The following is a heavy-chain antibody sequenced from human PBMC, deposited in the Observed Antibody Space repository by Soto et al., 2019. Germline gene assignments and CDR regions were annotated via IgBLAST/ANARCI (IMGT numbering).Heavy chain of an antibody. J-gene: IGHJ4*02. CDR2: IIPIFGTA. Sequence: QVQLVQSGAEVKKPGSSVKVSCKASGGTFSSYAISWVLQAPGQGLEWMGGIIPIFGTANYAQKFQGRVTITADESTRTAYMELSRLRSGDTAVYYCARLPVADLYREYWGQGTLVTVSS. CDR1: GGTFSSYA. D-gene: IGHD6-19*01. CDR3: ARLPVADLYREY. V-gene: IGHV1-69*12.